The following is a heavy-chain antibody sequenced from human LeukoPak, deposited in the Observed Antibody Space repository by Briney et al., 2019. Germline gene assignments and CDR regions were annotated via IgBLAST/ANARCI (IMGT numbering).Heavy chain of an antibody. CDR2: IYTSVST. CDR1: GGSISSYY. J-gene: IGHJ3*02. CDR3: ARDTRLRFLDPFGSGDAFDI. D-gene: IGHD3-3*01. Sequence: SETLSLTCTVSGGSISSYYWSWIRQPAGKGLEWIGRIYTSVSTNYNPSLKSRVTMSVDTSKNQFSLKLSSVTAADTAVYYCARDTRLRFLDPFGSGDAFDIWGQGTMVTVSS. V-gene: IGHV4-4*07.